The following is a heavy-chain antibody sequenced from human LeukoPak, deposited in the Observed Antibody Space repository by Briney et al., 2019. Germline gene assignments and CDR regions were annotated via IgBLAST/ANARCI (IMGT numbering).Heavy chain of an antibody. J-gene: IGHJ6*03. CDR3: V. V-gene: IGHV4-39*07. CDR1: GGSISSSSYY. Sequence: SETLSLTCTASGGSISSSSYYWGWIRQPPGKGLEWIGSVYYSGSTYYNPSLKSRVTISVDTSKNQFSLNRISVTAADTAYYMDVWGKRTTVTGSS. CDR2: VYYSGST.